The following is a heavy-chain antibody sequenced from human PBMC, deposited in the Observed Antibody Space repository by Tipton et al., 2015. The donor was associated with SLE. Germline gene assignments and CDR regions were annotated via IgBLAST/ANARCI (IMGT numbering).Heavy chain of an antibody. J-gene: IGHJ3*02. CDR2: KHYSVDN. CDR3: ARELMVVGVVSRRGAFNI. D-gene: IGHD3-10*01. CDR1: NGSIGRDY. V-gene: IGHV4-59*01. Sequence: TLSLTCSVSNGSIGRDYWTWIRQPPGKGLEWIGYKHYSVDNNSNPSLRSRVTISIDMSKNQFSLTLSSVTAADTARYYCARELMVVGVVSRRGAFNIWGQGAMVSVSS.